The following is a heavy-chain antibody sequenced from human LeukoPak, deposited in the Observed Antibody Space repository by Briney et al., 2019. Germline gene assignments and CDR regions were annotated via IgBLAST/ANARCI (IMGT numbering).Heavy chain of an antibody. CDR2: INHSGST. V-gene: IGHV4-34*01. J-gene: IGHJ3*02. CDR1: GGSFSGNY. D-gene: IGHD5-24*01. Sequence: SETLSLTCNVYGGSFSGNYWSWIRQPPGKGLEWIGEINHSGSTNYNPSLKSRVTISVDTSKNQFSLKLSSVTAADTAVYYCAKPFQMATINDAFDIWGQGTMVTVSS. CDR3: AKPFQMATINDAFDI.